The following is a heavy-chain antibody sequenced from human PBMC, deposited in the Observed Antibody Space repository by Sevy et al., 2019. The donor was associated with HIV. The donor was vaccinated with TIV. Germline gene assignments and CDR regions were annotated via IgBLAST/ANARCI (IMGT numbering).Heavy chain of an antibody. CDR3: ARDPSPGYSSGWYFRPNHWFDP. J-gene: IGHJ5*02. Sequence: GGSLRLSCAASGFTFSSYSMNWVRQAPGKGLEWVSSISSSSSYIYYADSVKGRCTISRDNAKNSLYLQMNSLRAEDTAAYYCARDPSPGYSSGWYFRPNHWFDPWGQGTLVTVSS. D-gene: IGHD6-19*01. CDR1: GFTFSSYS. CDR2: ISSSSSYI. V-gene: IGHV3-21*01.